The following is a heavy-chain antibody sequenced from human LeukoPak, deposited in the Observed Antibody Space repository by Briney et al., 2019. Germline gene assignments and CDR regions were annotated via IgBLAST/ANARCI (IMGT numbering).Heavy chain of an antibody. Sequence: PGGSLRLSCEASGFTFSSISMNWARQAPGKGLEWVSSISPDGETTYHADSVKGRFTTSRDNAKSSLYLQMNSLRAEDTALYYCTRDLPVPSLVRGIIIYGLIDYWGQGTLVTVSS. CDR1: GFTFSSIS. D-gene: IGHD3-10*01. J-gene: IGHJ4*02. V-gene: IGHV3-21*06. CDR2: ISPDGETT. CDR3: TRDLPVPSLVRGIIIYGLIDY.